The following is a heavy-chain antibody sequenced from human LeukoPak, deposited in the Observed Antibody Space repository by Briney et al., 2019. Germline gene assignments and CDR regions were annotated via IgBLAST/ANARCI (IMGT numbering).Heavy chain of an antibody. Sequence: TGGSLRLSCAASGFTFSSYAMSWVRQAPGKGLEWVSGIRGSGSSTYYADSVKGRFTISRDNSESTLYLQMNILRADDTAVYYCAKEGVGASSFDYWGQGILVTVSS. V-gene: IGHV3-23*01. D-gene: IGHD1-26*01. CDR1: GFTFSSYA. CDR3: AKEGVGASSFDY. CDR2: IRGSGSST. J-gene: IGHJ4*02.